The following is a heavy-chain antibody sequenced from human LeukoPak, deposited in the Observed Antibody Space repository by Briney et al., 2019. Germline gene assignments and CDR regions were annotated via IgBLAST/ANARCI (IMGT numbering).Heavy chain of an antibody. CDR3: AKAPAALIKGSFDY. CDR1: GFTFSSYA. J-gene: IGHJ4*02. D-gene: IGHD2-2*01. V-gene: IGHV3-23*01. Sequence: GASLRLSCEASGFTFSSYALSWVRQAPGKGLEWVSAISASGGSPYYADSVKGRFTISRDNSKNTLYLQMSSLRDEDTAVYYCAKAPAALIKGSFDYWGQGTLVTVSS. CDR2: ISASGGSP.